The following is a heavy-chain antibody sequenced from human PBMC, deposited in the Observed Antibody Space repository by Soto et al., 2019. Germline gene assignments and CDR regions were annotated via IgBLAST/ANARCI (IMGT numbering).Heavy chain of an antibody. Sequence: GASVKVSCKASGYTFGSYAMHWVRQAPGQRLEWMGWINAGNGNTRYSQKLQGRVTITRDTSATTVYMELSSLRFEDTAIYYCARDPATYSSGYDFWGQGTLVTVSS. CDR3: ARDPATYSSGYDF. CDR2: INAGNGNT. V-gene: IGHV1-3*01. J-gene: IGHJ4*02. D-gene: IGHD6-19*01. CDR1: GYTFGSYA.